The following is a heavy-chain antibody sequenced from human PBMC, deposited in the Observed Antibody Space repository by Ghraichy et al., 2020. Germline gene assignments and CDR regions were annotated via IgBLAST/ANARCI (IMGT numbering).Heavy chain of an antibody. CDR1: GDSVSNTGVT. J-gene: IGHJ4*02. CDR2: TYFRSKWYN. D-gene: IGHD6-19*01. CDR3: ARAVAGTLFEY. V-gene: IGHV6-1*01. Sequence: SQTLSLTCGISGDSVSNTGVTWSWIRQSPSRGLEWLGRTYFRSKWYNDYAVSVGSRITITPGTSKNQFSLQLNSLTPDETAVYYCARAVAGTLFEYWDQGALVTVTS.